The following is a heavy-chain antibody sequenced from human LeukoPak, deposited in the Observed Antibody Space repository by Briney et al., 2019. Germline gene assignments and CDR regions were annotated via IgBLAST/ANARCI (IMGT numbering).Heavy chain of an antibody. D-gene: IGHD3-10*01. V-gene: IGHV4-34*01. CDR2: INHSGST. Sequence: SETLSLTCAVYGGSFRGYYWSWIRQPPGKGLEWIGEINHSGSTNYNPSLKSRVTISVDTSKNQFSLKLSSVTAADTAVYYCARGRSVLLWFGETAGWFDPWGQGTLVTVSS. CDR1: GGSFRGYY. J-gene: IGHJ5*02. CDR3: ARGRSVLLWFGETAGWFDP.